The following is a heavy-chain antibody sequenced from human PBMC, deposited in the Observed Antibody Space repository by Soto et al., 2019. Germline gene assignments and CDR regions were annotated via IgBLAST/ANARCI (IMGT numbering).Heavy chain of an antibody. CDR1: GFNFAGYF. CDR3: ARAVCGISQEFDN. V-gene: IGHV1-2*02. Sequence: ASVKVSCKASGFNFAGYFLHWVRQAPGQGLEWMGWINPNSGATKDAQKFQGRVTMTWDTSISSAYIELVSLRFADAAVYYCARAVCGISQEFDNWGQGTRVTVSS. CDR2: INPNSGAT. D-gene: IGHD2-21*01. J-gene: IGHJ4*02.